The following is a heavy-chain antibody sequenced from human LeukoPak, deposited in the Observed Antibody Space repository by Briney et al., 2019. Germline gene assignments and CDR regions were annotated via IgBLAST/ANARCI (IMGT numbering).Heavy chain of an antibody. CDR3: AKVRGAYSSGYFFDY. Sequence: GGSLRLSCAASGFTFDNYAMHWVRQAPGKGLEWLSIISWNSGYIGYADSVEGRFTISRDNAKKSLDLQMNSLRAEDTAFYYCAKVRGAYSSGYFFDYWGQGTLVTVSS. V-gene: IGHV3-9*01. D-gene: IGHD6-19*01. CDR2: ISWNSGYI. CDR1: GFTFDNYA. J-gene: IGHJ4*02.